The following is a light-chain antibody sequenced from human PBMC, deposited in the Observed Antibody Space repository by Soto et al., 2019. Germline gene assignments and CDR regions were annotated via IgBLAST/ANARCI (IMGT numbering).Light chain of an antibody. V-gene: IGKV3-11*01. CDR1: QSVSSY. Sequence: VFTQSPATLSLSPGERATLSCRASQSVSSYLAWYQQKPGQAPRLLIYDASNRATGISARFSGSGSGTDFTLTISSLEPEDSAVYYCQQRYNWPLTFGPGTKVDIK. CDR3: QQRYNWPLT. CDR2: DAS. J-gene: IGKJ3*01.